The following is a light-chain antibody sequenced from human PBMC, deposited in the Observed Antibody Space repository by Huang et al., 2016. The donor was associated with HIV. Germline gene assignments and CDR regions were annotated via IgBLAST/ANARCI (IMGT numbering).Light chain of an antibody. CDR3: QQYYSLPYT. V-gene: IGKV3-15*01. J-gene: IGKJ2*01. CDR1: QGVGDN. Sequence: EIVMTQSPAPLSVSPGERATHSCRASQGVGDNLAWYQQKPGQAPRLLIYGVSTRATKVPSRFIGSGSGTDFTLTISSLQSEDFAIYCCQQYYSLPYTFGHGTRLEIK. CDR2: GVS.